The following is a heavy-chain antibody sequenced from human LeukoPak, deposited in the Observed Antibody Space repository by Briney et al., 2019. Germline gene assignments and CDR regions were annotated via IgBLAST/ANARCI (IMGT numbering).Heavy chain of an antibody. V-gene: IGHV4-34*03. CDR2: FNQRGST. J-gene: IGHJ6*02. CDR1: SGSFSGYY. CDR3: LRERYEIFGDYEYYYYGMDV. D-gene: IGHD4-17*01. Sequence: PSETLSLTCTVNSGSFSGYYWSWIRQPPGKGLEGPGEFNQRGSTKYNASLGSRVSISVGTPKNEFSLKLTSVTAADTAVYYSLRERYEIFGDYEYYYYGMDVWGPGTTITVSS.